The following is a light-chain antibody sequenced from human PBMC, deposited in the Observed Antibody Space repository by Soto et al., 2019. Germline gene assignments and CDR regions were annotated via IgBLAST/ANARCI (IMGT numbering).Light chain of an antibody. J-gene: IGLJ7*01. CDR2: DVS. CDR3: SSYAPSSTPFV. Sequence: QLVLTQPASVSGSPGQSITISCTGTSSDVGGYNFVSWYQHHPGKAPKLIIYDVSNRPSGVSNRFSGSKSGNTASLTISGLQAEDEADYYCSSYAPSSTPFVFGTGTQLTVL. V-gene: IGLV2-14*03. CDR1: SSDVGGYNF.